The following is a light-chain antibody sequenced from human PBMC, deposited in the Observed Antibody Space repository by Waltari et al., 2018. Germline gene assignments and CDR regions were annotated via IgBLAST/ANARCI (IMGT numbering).Light chain of an antibody. CDR1: QNVTRN. J-gene: IGKJ1*01. CDR3: QHYNNWPRT. CDR2: GAS. V-gene: IGKV3-15*01. Sequence: EIVMTQSPDTLSVSPGDRATLSCRASQNVTRNIAWYQKKRGQAPRLLIPGASARAAGIPPRFSGGGAGTEFTLTISSLQSEDFAVYYCQHYNNWPRTFGQGTKVKIK.